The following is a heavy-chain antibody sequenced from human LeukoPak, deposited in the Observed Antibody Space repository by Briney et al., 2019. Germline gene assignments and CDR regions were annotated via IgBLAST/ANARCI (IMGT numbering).Heavy chain of an antibody. CDR2: ISGYNGNT. J-gene: IGHJ4*02. Sequence: ASVKVSCKASGYTFSGYGINWVRQAPGRGLEWMGWISGYNGNTHYAQQFQGRVTMTTDTSTGTVYTELRTLRSDDTAVYYCARDSYDFLTGRYSGSGGDYWGQGTLVTVSS. V-gene: IGHV1-18*01. D-gene: IGHD3/OR15-3a*01. CDR1: GYTFSGYG. CDR3: ARDSYDFLTGRYSGSGGDY.